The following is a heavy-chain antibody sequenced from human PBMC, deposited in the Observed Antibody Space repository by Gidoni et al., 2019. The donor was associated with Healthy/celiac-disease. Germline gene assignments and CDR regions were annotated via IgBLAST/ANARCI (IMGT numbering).Heavy chain of an antibody. CDR1: GGSISSSNW. D-gene: IGHD4-17*01. Sequence: QVQLQESGPGLVKPSGTLSLTCAVSGGSISSSNWWSWVRQPPGKGLEWIGEIYHSGSTNYNPSLKSRVTISVDKSKNQFSLKLSSVTAADTAVYYCAREGSAHGDYGDCYFPCNWFDPWGQGTLVTVSS. CDR3: AREGSAHGDYGDCYFPCNWFDP. V-gene: IGHV4-4*02. J-gene: IGHJ5*02. CDR2: IYHSGST.